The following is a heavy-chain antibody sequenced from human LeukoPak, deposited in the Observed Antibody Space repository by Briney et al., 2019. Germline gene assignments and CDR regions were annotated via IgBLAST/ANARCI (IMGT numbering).Heavy chain of an antibody. Sequence: SETLSLTCTVSGYSISSGYYWGWIRQPPGKGLEWIGSIYHSGSTYYNPSLKSRVTISVDTSKNQFSLKLSSVTAADTAVYYCARDLRVKQWLVRGYYYMDVWGKGTTVTISS. CDR2: IYHSGST. J-gene: IGHJ6*03. CDR1: GYSISSGYY. D-gene: IGHD6-19*01. V-gene: IGHV4-38-2*02. CDR3: ARDLRVKQWLVRGYYYMDV.